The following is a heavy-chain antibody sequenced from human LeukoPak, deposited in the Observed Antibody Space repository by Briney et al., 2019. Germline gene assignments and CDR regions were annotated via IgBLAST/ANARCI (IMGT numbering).Heavy chain of an antibody. CDR2: IYTSGST. J-gene: IGHJ4*02. V-gene: IGHV4-61*02. CDR1: GGSISSGSYY. Sequence: SETLSLTCTVSGGSISSGSYYWSWIRQPAGKGLEWIGRIYTSGSTNYNPSLKSRVTISVDTSKNQFSLKLSSVTAADTAVYYCARFPLPYYYDSSGSNKVFDYWGQGTLVTVSS. CDR3: ARFPLPYYYDSSGSNKVFDY. D-gene: IGHD3-22*01.